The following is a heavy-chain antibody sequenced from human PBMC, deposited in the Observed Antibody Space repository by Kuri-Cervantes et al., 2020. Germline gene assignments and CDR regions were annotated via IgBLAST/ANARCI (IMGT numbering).Heavy chain of an antibody. CDR2: IETAGDT. CDR1: GFTFSSYD. V-gene: IGHV3-13*01. D-gene: IGHD5-12*01. Sequence: ETLSLTCAASGFTFSSYDMHWVRQSTGKGLEWVSLIETAGDTYYLGSVKGRFTISRENAKNSLYLQMNSLRAGDTAVYYCAGEVATIHGDGFEIWGQGTLVTVSS. J-gene: IGHJ3*02. CDR3: AGEVATIHGDGFEI.